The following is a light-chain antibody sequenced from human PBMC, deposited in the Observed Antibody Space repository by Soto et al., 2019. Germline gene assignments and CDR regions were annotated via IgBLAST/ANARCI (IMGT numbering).Light chain of an antibody. CDR2: LGS. CDR1: GDLQRSHGYSY. J-gene: IGKJ2*01. V-gene: IGKV2-28*01. Sequence: DIVMTQSPLSLPVIPGEPASISCRSSGDLQRSHGYSYLDWYLQKPGQSPQLLIYLGSNRASGVPDRFSGSASGTDFTLKISRGEAEDVGVYYCMQVLQTPYTFGQGTRLEIK. CDR3: MQVLQTPYT.